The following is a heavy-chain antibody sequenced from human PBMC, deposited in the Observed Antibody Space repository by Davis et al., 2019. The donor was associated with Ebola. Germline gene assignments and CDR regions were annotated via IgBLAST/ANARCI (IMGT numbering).Heavy chain of an antibody. CDR3: ARPLYGNSWFGYVFDI. Sequence: SVQVSCKASGYTFTTFGISPVRQPPGQGLEWVGWISGPSGKTNYAQKFQGRVTMTTDTSTSTAYMELRSLRSDDTATYYCARPLYGNSWFGYVFDIWGQGTMVIVSS. D-gene: IGHD6-13*01. V-gene: IGHV1-18*01. J-gene: IGHJ3*02. CDR1: GYTFTTFG. CDR2: ISGPSGKT.